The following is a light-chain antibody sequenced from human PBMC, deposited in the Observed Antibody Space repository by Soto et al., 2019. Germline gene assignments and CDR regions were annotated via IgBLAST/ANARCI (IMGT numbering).Light chain of an antibody. CDR1: QSISSSY. CDR2: GAS. J-gene: IGKJ1*01. Sequence: EIVLTQSPGTLSLSPGKRATLSCRASQSISSSYLAWYQQRPGQAPRLLIYGASSRATGIPDRFSGSGSGTEFTLTISRLEPEDFAVCYCQQYGSSSWTVGQGTKVDIK. V-gene: IGKV3-20*01. CDR3: QQYGSSSWT.